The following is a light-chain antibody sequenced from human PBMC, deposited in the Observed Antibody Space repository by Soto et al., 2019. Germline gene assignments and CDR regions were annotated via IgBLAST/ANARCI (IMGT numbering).Light chain of an antibody. V-gene: IGKV4-1*01. CDR3: QHYAGSRLT. J-gene: IGKJ1*01. CDR2: WAS. Sequence: DIVMTQSPDSLTVSLGERATINCKSSQSLLYSVNNENYLAWFQQKPGQPPKLLIYWASTRESGVPYRFSGSGSGTDFTLTISSVQAEDVAVYYCQHYAGSRLTFGQGTRVEIK. CDR1: QSLLYSVNNENY.